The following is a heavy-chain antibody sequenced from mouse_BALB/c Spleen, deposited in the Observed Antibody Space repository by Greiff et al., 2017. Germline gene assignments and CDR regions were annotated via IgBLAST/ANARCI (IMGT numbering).Heavy chain of an antibody. J-gene: IGHJ3*01. V-gene: IGHV5-6*01. CDR3: ARREITTAY. CDR1: GFTFSSYG. CDR2: ISSGGSYT. D-gene: IGHD2-4*01. Sequence: VQLKESGGDLVKPGGSLKLSCAASGFTFSSYGMSWVRQTPDKRLEWVATISSGGSYTYYPDSVKGRFTISRDNAKNTLYLQMSSLKSEDTAMYYCARREITTAYWGQGTLVTVSA.